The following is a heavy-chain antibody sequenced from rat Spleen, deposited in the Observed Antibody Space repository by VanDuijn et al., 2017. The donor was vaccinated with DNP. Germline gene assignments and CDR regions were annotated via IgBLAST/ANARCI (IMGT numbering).Heavy chain of an antibody. CDR3: ARHFMFTTDSHFDY. J-gene: IGHJ2*01. D-gene: IGHD1-6*01. V-gene: IGHV5-22*01. CDR1: GFTFSDYY. Sequence: EVQLVESGGGLVQPGRSLKLSCAASGFTFSDYYMAWVRQAPQQGLEWVASISYEGSSTYYGGSVKGRFTISRDHAKSTLYLQMNSLRSEDTATYYCARHFMFTTDSHFDYWGQGVMVTVSS. CDR2: ISYEGSST.